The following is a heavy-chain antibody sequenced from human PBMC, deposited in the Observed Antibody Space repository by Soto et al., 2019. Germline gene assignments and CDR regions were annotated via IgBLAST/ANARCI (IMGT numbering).Heavy chain of an antibody. CDR1: GGSISSSSYY. CDR2: IYYSGST. Sequence: SETLSLTCTVSGGSISSSSYYWGWIRQPPGKGLEWIGSIYYSGSTYYNPSLKSRVTISVDTSKNQFSLKLSSVTAADTAVYYCAREPSEWFRGKFAPWGQGTLVTVSS. V-gene: IGHV4-39*07. CDR3: AREPSEWFRGKFAP. D-gene: IGHD3-3*01. J-gene: IGHJ5*02.